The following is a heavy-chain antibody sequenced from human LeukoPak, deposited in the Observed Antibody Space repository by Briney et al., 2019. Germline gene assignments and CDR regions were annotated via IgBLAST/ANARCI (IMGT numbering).Heavy chain of an antibody. J-gene: IGHJ4*02. D-gene: IGHD3-22*01. Sequence: GGSLRLSCAASGFTFSSYGITWVRQAPGKGLEWVSAISGSGGRTYYADSVKGRFTISRDSSKHTLYLQMNSLRADDTAVYYCANLVGYYDSSTIQDYWGQGTLVTVSS. V-gene: IGHV3-23*01. CDR3: ANLVGYYDSSTIQDY. CDR2: ISGSGGRT. CDR1: GFTFSSYG.